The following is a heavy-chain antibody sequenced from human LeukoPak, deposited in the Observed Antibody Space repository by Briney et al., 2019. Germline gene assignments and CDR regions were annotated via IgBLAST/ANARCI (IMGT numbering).Heavy chain of an antibody. Sequence: SETLSLTCTVSGGSISSSSYYWGWIRQPPGKGLEWIGSIYYSGSTYYNPSLKSRVTISVDTSKNQFSLKLSSVTAADTAVYYCARDSPDRHYDFWSGYKTYYYMDVWGKGTTVTVSS. J-gene: IGHJ6*03. CDR3: ARDSPDRHYDFWSGYKTYYYMDV. CDR1: GGSISSSSYY. CDR2: IYYSGST. D-gene: IGHD3-3*01. V-gene: IGHV4-39*07.